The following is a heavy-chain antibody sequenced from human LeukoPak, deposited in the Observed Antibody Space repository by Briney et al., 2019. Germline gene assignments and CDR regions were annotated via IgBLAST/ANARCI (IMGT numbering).Heavy chain of an antibody. D-gene: IGHD3-16*02. CDR3: ATLSDYVWGSYRFFDY. CDR1: GFTFSSYA. V-gene: IGHV3-23*01. Sequence: SGGSLRLSCAASGFTFSSYAMSWVRQAPGKGLEWVPAISGSGGSTYYADSVKGRFTISRDNSKNTLYLQMNSLRAEDTAVYYCATLSDYVWGSYRFFDYWGQGTLVTVSS. CDR2: ISGSGGST. J-gene: IGHJ4*02.